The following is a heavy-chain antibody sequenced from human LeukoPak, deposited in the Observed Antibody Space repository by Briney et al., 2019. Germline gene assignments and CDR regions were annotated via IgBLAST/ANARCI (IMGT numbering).Heavy chain of an antibody. D-gene: IGHD3-22*01. Sequence: ASVKVSCKASGYTFTSYYMHWVRQAPGQGLEWMGMINPSGGSTSYAQKFQGRVTMTRDTSTSTVYMELSSLRSEDTAVYYCARDPYYYDSSGRYYYYYGMDVWGQGTTVTVSS. V-gene: IGHV1-46*01. CDR3: ARDPYYYDSSGRYYYYYGMDV. J-gene: IGHJ6*02. CDR1: GYTFTSYY. CDR2: INPSGGST.